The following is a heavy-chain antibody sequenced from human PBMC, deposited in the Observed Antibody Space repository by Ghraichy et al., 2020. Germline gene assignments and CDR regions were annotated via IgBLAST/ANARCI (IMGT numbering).Heavy chain of an antibody. CDR2: IYSGGST. CDR3: ARDERGALLWFGDHWYFDL. CDR1: GFTVSSNY. J-gene: IGHJ2*01. Sequence: GGSLRLSCAASGFTVSSNYMSWVRQAPGKGLEWVSVIYSGGSTYYADSVKGRFTISRDNSKNTLYLQMNSLRAEDTAVYYYARDERGALLWFGDHWYFDLWGRGTLVTVSS. D-gene: IGHD3-10*01. V-gene: IGHV3-53*01.